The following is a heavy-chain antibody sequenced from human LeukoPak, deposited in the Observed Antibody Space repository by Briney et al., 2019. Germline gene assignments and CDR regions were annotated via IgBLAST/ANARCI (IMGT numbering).Heavy chain of an antibody. J-gene: IGHJ4*02. CDR1: GDSISSSSYS. V-gene: IGHV4-39*07. D-gene: IGHD3-10*01. CDR2: MYYSVCT. Sequence: PSETLSLTRTVSGDSISSSSYSWGWIRQPPGKGLDWIGTMYYSVCTYYYPSLKSRVTVSVDTSKSQFSLKLSSVTAADTAVYYCASTPSTYYYGSGSYHFQKIFDYWGQGTLVTVSS. CDR3: ASTPSTYYYGSGSYHFQKIFDY.